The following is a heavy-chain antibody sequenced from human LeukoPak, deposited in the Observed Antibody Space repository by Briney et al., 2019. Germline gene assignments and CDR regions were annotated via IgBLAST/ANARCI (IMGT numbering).Heavy chain of an antibody. D-gene: IGHD3-16*01. CDR3: ARGVLRSYYYYGMDV. V-gene: IGHV1-3*01. CDR2: INAGNGNT. J-gene: IGHJ6*02. CDR1: GGTFSSYA. Sequence: ASVKVSCKASGGTFSSYAISWVRQAPGQGLEWMGWINAGNGNTKYSQKFQGRVTITRETSASIAYMELSSLRSEDTDVYYCARGVLRSYYYYGMDVWGQGTTVTVSS.